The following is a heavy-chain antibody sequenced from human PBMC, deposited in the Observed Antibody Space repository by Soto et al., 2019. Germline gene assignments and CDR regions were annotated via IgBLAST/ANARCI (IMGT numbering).Heavy chain of an antibody. V-gene: IGHV4-38-2*01. J-gene: IGHJ4*02. D-gene: IGHD3-10*01. Sequence: SETLSLTCAVSGYSISSGYYWGWIRQPPGKGLEWIGSIYHSGSTYYNPSLKSRLTISVDTSKNHFSLKLSSVTAADTAVYYCARHRGPAPVYWSQGTLVTVSS. CDR3: ARHRGPAPVY. CDR2: IYHSGST. CDR1: GYSISSGYY.